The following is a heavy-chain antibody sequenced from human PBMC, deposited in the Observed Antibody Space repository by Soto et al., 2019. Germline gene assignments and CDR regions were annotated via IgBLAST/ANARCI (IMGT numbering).Heavy chain of an antibody. D-gene: IGHD6-13*01. CDR2: VNNDGTDT. Sequence: EVQLVESGGGLVQPGGSLRLSCAASGFTFSNYWMYWVRQAPGKGLVWVSRVNNDGTDTTHADSVKGRFTIARDNAENTLYLQMNRLRAEDTAVYYCERGGLQHALDVWGQGSTVTVSS. CDR3: ERGGLQHALDV. J-gene: IGHJ6*02. CDR1: GFTFSNYW. V-gene: IGHV3-74*03.